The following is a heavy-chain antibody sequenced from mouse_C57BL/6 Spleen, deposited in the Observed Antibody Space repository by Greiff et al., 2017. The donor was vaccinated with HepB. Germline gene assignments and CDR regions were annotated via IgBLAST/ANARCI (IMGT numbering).Heavy chain of an antibody. CDR3: ARAGEIYYDYDLDY. Sequence: QVQLQQPGAELVKPGASVKMSCKASGYTFTSYWITWVKQRPGQGLEWIGDIYPGSGSTNYNEKFKSKATLTVDTSSSSAYMQLSSLTSEDSAVYYCARAGEIYYDYDLDYWGQVTTLTVSS. CDR1: GYTFTSYW. J-gene: IGHJ2*01. V-gene: IGHV1-55*01. D-gene: IGHD2-4*01. CDR2: IYPGSGST.